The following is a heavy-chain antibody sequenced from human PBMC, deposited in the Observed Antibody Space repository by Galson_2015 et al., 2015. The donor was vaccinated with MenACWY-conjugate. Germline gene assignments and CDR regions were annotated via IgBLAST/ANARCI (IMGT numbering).Heavy chain of an antibody. CDR3: ARGYAGGHMDV. CDR2: LTPHSGGT. J-gene: IGHJ6*03. D-gene: IGHD2-2*01. CDR1: GYTFTGFY. Sequence: SVKVSCKAFGYTFTGFYLHWVRQAPGQGLEWMGRLTPHSGGTDYAQKSQGRATMSRDMSINTAYMELNSLRFDGTAIYYCARGYAGGHMDVWGEGTTVTVSS. V-gene: IGHV1-2*06.